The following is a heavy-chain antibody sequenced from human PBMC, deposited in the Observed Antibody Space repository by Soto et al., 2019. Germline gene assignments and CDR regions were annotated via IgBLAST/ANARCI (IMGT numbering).Heavy chain of an antibody. CDR3: ARLLAPEYSSGYGIGY. J-gene: IGHJ4*02. D-gene: IGHD3-22*01. Sequence: PSETLSLTCAVYGGSFSGYYWTWIRQPPGTGLEWIGEINHSGSTNYNPSLKSRVTISVDTSKNQFSLKLTSVTAADTAVYYCARLLAPEYSSGYGIGYWGQGTLVTVSS. CDR1: GGSFSGYY. V-gene: IGHV4-34*01. CDR2: INHSGST.